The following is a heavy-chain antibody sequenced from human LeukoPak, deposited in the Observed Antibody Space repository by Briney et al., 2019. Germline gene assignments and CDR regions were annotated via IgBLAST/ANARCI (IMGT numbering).Heavy chain of an antibody. J-gene: IGHJ6*03. V-gene: IGHV4-38-2*01. CDR1: GYSISSGYQ. CDR3: ARLWDSTGLYFYYYMDV. Sequence: SETLSLTCAVSGYSISSGYQWGWIRQPPGKGLEWIGSMFHSGSTYYNPSLKSRVTISVDTSKNQFSLKLSSVTAADTAVYYCARLWDSTGLYFYYYMDVWGEGTTVTVSS. CDR2: MFHSGST. D-gene: IGHD6-25*01.